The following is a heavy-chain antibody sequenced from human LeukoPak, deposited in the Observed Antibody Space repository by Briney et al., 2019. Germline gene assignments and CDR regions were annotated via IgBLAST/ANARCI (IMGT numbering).Heavy chain of an antibody. CDR2: ISGSGGST. CDR1: GFTFSIYA. J-gene: IGHJ4*02. CDR3: AKSPTADSGYVGDY. D-gene: IGHD5-12*01. V-gene: IGHV3-23*01. Sequence: GGSLRLSCAASGFTFSIYAMSWVRQAPGKGLEWVSAISGSGGSTYYADSVKGRFTISRDNSKNTLYLQMNSLRAEDTAVYYCAKSPTADSGYVGDYWGQGTLVTVSS.